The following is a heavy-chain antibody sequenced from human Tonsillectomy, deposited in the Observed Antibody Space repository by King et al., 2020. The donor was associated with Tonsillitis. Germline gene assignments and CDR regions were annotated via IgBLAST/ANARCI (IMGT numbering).Heavy chain of an antibody. Sequence: QLQESGPGLVKPSETLSLTCTVSGGSISSYYWSWIRQPPGKGLEWIGYIYYSGSTNYNPSLKSRVTISVDTSKNQFSLKLSSVTAADTAVYYCARFLGYCSSTSCYDYAFDIWGQGTMVTVSS. CDR3: ARFLGYCSSTSCYDYAFDI. CDR2: IYYSGST. J-gene: IGHJ3*02. CDR1: GGSISSYY. V-gene: IGHV4-59*01. D-gene: IGHD2-2*01.